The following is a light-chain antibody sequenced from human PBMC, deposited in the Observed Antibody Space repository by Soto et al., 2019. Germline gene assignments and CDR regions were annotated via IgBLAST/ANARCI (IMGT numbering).Light chain of an antibody. CDR3: LQCTICPPT. CDR2: RNS. J-gene: IGKJ4*02. Sequence: VVMTQSPLSLPVTLGQPASISCRSSQSIVYSDGNAYLSWFQQRPGQSPRRLIYRNSNRDSGVPDRFSGSGSGTDFTLTINSLEAEDVGVYYCLQCTICPPTFGRRTKVQIK. CDR1: QSIVYSDGNAY. V-gene: IGKV2-30*01.